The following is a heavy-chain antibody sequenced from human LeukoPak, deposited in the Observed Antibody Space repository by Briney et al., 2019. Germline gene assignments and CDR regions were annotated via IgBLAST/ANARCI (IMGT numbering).Heavy chain of an antibody. V-gene: IGHV5-51*01. D-gene: IGHD6-13*01. Sequence: GESLKISCQASGFTFTNYWIAWVRQMPGKGLEWMGIVHAGDSDARYSPSFQDQVTMSADKSISTAYLQWNSLRASDSAMYFCARFGYSTSLDFYLDVWGRGTLVAVFS. CDR1: GFTFTNYW. J-gene: IGHJ2*01. CDR3: ARFGYSTSLDFYLDV. CDR2: VHAGDSDA.